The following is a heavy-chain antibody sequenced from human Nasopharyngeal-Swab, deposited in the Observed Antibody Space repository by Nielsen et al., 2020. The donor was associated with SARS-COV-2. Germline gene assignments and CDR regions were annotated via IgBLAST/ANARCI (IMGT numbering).Heavy chain of an antibody. J-gene: IGHJ4*02. V-gene: IGHV3-43*02. CDR2: ISGDGGST. Sequence: GGSLRPSFEPPGLTFDDYAIHWVRQAPGRGLRWVPLISGDGGSTYFADSVKGLFTISRDNSKNSLYLQMNSLRTEDTALYYCAKAMSWWGQGTLVTVSS. D-gene: IGHD3-10*01. CDR1: GLTFDDYA. CDR3: AKAMSW.